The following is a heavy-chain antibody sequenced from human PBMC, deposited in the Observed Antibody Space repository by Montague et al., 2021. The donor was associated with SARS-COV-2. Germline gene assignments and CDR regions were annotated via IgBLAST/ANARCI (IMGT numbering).Heavy chain of an antibody. CDR3: ARAYYGVNDAFDI. CDR1: GGSVNSGSLY. CDR2: LYYGGSI. V-gene: IGHV4-61*03. Sequence: SETLSLTCTVSGGSVNSGSLYWSWIQQPPGKGLEWIGYLYYGGSINYNPSLKSRVTISVDTFKNDFSLKLSSVTAADTAVYFCARAYYGVNDAFDIWGHGIMVTVSS. J-gene: IGHJ3*02. D-gene: IGHD2/OR15-2a*01.